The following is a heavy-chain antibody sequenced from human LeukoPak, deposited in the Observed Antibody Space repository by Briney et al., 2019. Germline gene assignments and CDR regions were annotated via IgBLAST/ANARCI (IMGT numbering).Heavy chain of an antibody. D-gene: IGHD1-1*01. V-gene: IGHV3-23*01. J-gene: IGHJ4*02. Sequence: GGSLRLSCAASGFTFSSYAMSWVRQAPGKGPEWVSRISGSGGSTYYADSVKGRFTISRDNSKNTLYLQMNSLRAEDTAVYYCAKDLSYNYGATKDYWGQGTLVTVSS. CDR3: AKDLSYNYGATKDY. CDR2: ISGSGGST. CDR1: GFTFSSYA.